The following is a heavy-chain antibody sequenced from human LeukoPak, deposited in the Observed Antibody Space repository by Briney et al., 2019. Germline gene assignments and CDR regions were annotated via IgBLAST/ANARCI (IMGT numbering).Heavy chain of an antibody. CDR3: AREDIVVVVAAGFDY. CDR1: GYTFTGYY. Sequence: GASVKVSCKASGYTFTGYYMHWVRQAPGQGLEWMGWINPNSGGTNYAQKLQGRVTMTTDTSTSTAYMELRSLRSDDTAVYYCAREDIVVVVAAGFDYWGQGTLVTVSS. V-gene: IGHV1-2*02. D-gene: IGHD2-15*01. CDR2: INPNSGGT. J-gene: IGHJ4*02.